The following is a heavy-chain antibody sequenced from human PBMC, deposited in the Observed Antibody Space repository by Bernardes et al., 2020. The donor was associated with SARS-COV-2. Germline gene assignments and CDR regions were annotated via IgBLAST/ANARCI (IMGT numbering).Heavy chain of an antibody. Sequence: GESLKISCKGSDYTFTNYWIGWVRQMPGKGLEWMGIIYPGDSDTKYSPSFQGRVTISADKSVNTAYLQWSSLKASDTDIYYCARRRYGDFGVDVWGQGTTVTVSS. CDR2: IYPGDSDT. CDR3: ARRRYGDFGVDV. D-gene: IGHD4-17*01. V-gene: IGHV5-51*01. J-gene: IGHJ6*02. CDR1: DYTFTNYW.